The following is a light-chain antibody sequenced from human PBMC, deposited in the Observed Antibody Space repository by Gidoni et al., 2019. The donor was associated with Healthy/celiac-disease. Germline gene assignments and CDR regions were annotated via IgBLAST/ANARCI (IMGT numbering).Light chain of an antibody. CDR2: WAS. Sequence: DXVMTQSPDSLAVSLGERATINCKSSRSVIYSSNNKDYLAWYQQKPGQPPKLLIYWASTRESGVPDRFSGSGSGTDFTLTISSLQAEDVAVYYCQQYYSIPITFGPGTKVDIK. CDR3: QQYYSIPIT. CDR1: RSVIYSSNNKDY. J-gene: IGKJ3*01. V-gene: IGKV4-1*01.